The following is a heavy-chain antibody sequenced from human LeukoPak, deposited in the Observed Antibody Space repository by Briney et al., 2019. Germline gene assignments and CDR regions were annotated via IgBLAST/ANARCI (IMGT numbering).Heavy chain of an antibody. D-gene: IGHD5-12*01. Sequence: GGSLRLSCAASGFTFSSYWMSWVRQAPGKGLEWVANIKQDGSEKYYVDSVKGRFTISRDNAKNSLYLQMNSLRAEDTAVYYCARDGEWPRLLRMDVWGQGTTVTVSS. CDR1: GFTFSSYW. CDR2: IKQDGSEK. V-gene: IGHV3-7*01. CDR3: ARDGEWPRLLRMDV. J-gene: IGHJ6*02.